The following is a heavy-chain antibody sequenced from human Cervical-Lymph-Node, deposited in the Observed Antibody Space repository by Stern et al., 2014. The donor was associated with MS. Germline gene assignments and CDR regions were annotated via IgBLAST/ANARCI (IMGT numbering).Heavy chain of an antibody. J-gene: IGHJ4*02. CDR2: IYYSGST. CDR1: GGSISSGGYY. CDR3: ARGRDGYKSHFDY. Sequence: QLQLQESGPGLVKPSQTLSLTCTVSGGSISSGGYYWSWIRQHPGKGLAWIGYIYYSGSTYYNPSLKSRVTISVDTSKNQFSLKLSSVTAADTAVYYCARGRDGYKSHFDYWGQGTLVTVSS. D-gene: IGHD5-24*01. V-gene: IGHV4-31*03.